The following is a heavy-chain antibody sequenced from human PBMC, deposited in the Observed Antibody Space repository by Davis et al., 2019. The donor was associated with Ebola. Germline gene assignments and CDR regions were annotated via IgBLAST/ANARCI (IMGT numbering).Heavy chain of an antibody. J-gene: IGHJ3*02. CDR2: IFTGDSDT. V-gene: IGHV5-51*01. D-gene: IGHD3-9*01. CDR1: GNSFNSHW. Sequence: KVSCKDSGNSFNSHWIGWVRQLPGKGLEWMGVIFTGDSDTRYSPSFRGQVTISADNSIKTAFLHWSSLKASDTAIYYCASLRRSITGFDDGYDIWGQETMVTVSS. CDR3: ASLRRSITGFDDGYDI.